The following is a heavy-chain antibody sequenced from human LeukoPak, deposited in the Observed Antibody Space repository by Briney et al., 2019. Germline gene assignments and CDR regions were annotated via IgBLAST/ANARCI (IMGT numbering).Heavy chain of an antibody. Sequence: GGSLRLSCAASGFTFSSYGMHWVRQAPGKGLEWVAFIRYDGSNKYYADSVKGRFTISRDNSKNTLYLQMNSLRAEDTAVYYCAKGSACSSTSCYVRYYYYYMDVWGKGTTVTISS. V-gene: IGHV3-30*02. J-gene: IGHJ6*03. CDR1: GFTFSSYG. D-gene: IGHD2-2*01. CDR2: IRYDGSNK. CDR3: AKGSACSSTSCYVRYYYYYMDV.